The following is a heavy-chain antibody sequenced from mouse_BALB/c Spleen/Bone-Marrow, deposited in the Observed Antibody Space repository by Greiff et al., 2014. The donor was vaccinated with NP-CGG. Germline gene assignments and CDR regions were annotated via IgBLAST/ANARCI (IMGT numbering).Heavy chain of an antibody. CDR2: IYPGDGDT. D-gene: IGHD2-1*01. CDR3: ARDGNYPAWFAY. Sequence: VQLQESGAELARPGASVKLSCKASGYTFTSYWMQWVKQRPGQGLEWIGAIYPGDGDTRYTQKFKGKATLTADKSSSTAYMQLSSLAFEDSAVYYCARDGNYPAWFAYWGQGTLVTVSA. CDR1: GYTFTSYW. V-gene: IGHV1-87*01. J-gene: IGHJ3*01.